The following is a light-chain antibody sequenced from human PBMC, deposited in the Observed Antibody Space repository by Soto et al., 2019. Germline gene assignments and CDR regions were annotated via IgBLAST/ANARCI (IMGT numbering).Light chain of an antibody. CDR1: QSINRD. V-gene: IGKV3D-15*01. Sequence: EIVMTQSPATLSVSPGESATLTCRASQSINRDLAWYVQKPGQAPRRVVYGASTWATGVPPRFTGSGSGTELTLTISGLQSEDFAVYYCQQYKSWPITFGQGTRLENK. J-gene: IGKJ5*01. CDR3: QQYKSWPIT. CDR2: GAS.